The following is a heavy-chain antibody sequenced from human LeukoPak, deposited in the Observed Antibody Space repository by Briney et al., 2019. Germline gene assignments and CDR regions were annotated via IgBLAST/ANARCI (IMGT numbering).Heavy chain of an antibody. CDR3: ARFCTSCYSGNWFDP. V-gene: IGHV3-21*01. D-gene: IGHD2-2*01. J-gene: IGHJ5*02. CDR2: ISSGSSYI. Sequence: GGSLRLSCAASGFTFSSYSMNWVRQAPGKGLEWVSSISSGSSYIYYADSVKGRFTISRDNAKNSLYLQMNSLRAEDTAVYYCARFCTSCYSGNWFDPWGQGTLVTVSS. CDR1: GFTFSSYS.